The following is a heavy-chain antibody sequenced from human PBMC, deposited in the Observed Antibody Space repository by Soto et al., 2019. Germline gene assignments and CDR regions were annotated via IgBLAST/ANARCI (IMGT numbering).Heavy chain of an antibody. CDR2: IYHTGST. J-gene: IGHJ4*02. V-gene: IGHV4-30-4*01. D-gene: IGHD2-15*01. CDR3: ARHTPAISISDH. CDR1: GGSMSRGDYY. Sequence: PSETLSLTCTVSGGSMSRGDYYWSWIRQPPGKGLEWIGFIYHTGSTYYSPSLKNRVAISVDTSKNQFSLKLSSVTAADTAVYYCARHTPAISISDHWGQGTLVTVS.